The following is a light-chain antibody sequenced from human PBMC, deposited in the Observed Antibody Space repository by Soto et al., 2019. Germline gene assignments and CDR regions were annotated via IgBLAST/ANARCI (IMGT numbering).Light chain of an antibody. J-gene: IGLJ3*02. CDR1: SSDVGSYNL. CDR3: CSYSGSRTFV. V-gene: IGLV2-23*03. Sequence: QSALTQPASVSGSPGQSITISCTGTSSDVGSYNLVSWYQQHPGKAPKLMIYEGSKRPSGVSNRFSGSKSGNTASLTISGLQAEDEADYCCCSYSGSRTFVFGGGTKVTVL. CDR2: EGS.